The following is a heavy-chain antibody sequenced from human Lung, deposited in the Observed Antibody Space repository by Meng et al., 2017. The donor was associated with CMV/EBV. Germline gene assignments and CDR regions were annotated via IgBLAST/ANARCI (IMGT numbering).Heavy chain of an antibody. CDR3: AKGKTAIAAAGPLDD. J-gene: IGHJ4*02. Sequence: GGSXRLXCAASGFTFSSYGMHWVRQAPGKGLEWVAFIRYDGSNKYYADSVKGRFTISRDNSKNTLYLQMNSLRAEDTAVYYCAKGKTAIAAAGPLDDWGQGXLVTVSS. V-gene: IGHV3-30*02. CDR1: GFTFSSYG. D-gene: IGHD6-13*01. CDR2: IRYDGSNK.